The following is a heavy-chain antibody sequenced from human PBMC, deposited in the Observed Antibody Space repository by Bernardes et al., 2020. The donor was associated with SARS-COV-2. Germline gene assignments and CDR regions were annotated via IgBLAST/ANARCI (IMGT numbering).Heavy chain of an antibody. CDR3: AKGAHRRGIFDY. CDR2: ISWNSGSI. D-gene: IGHD3-16*01. V-gene: IGHV3-9*01. Sequence: GGSLRLSCAASGFICDDYAMHWVRQAPGKGLEWVSGISWNSGSIGYADSVKGRFTISRDNAKNSLYLQMNSLRAEDTALYYCAKGAHRRGIFDYWGQGTLVTVSS. CDR1: GFICDDYA. J-gene: IGHJ4*02.